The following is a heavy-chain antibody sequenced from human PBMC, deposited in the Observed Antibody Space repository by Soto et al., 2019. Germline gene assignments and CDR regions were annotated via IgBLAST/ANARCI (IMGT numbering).Heavy chain of an antibody. Sequence: GGSLRLSCAASGFTFSSYSMNWVRQAPGKGLEWVSYISSSSSTIYYADSVKGRFTISRDNAKNQLYLQMNSLRDEDTAVYYCARDEYEGKLLFYHYYYGMDVWGQGTTVTVSS. CDR2: ISSSSSTI. D-gene: IGHD3-22*01. V-gene: IGHV3-48*02. CDR3: ARDEYEGKLLFYHYYYGMDV. CDR1: GFTFSSYS. J-gene: IGHJ6*02.